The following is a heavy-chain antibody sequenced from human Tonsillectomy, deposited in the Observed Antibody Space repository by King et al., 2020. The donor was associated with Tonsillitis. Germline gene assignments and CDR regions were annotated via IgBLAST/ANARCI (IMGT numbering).Heavy chain of an antibody. CDR2: ISYEVSDK. Sequence: VQLVQSGGDVVQPGKSLRLSCAASGVTFSIYAMHWVRQAPGKGLEWVAVISYEVSDKYYADTVKGPVTISRDNSRNTLYLQMNSLRAEDTAVYYRARGKGQQLVLYHGMHVWGPGPTVTLS. D-gene: IGHD6-13*01. CDR3: ARGKGQQLVLYHGMHV. V-gene: IGHV3-30-3*01. J-gene: IGHJ6*01. CDR1: GVTFSIYA.